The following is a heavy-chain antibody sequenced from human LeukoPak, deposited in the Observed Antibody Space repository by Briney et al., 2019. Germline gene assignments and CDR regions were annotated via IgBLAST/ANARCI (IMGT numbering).Heavy chain of an antibody. CDR1: GFIVNSYA. CDR2: IYSDGVT. V-gene: IGHV3-66*02. CDR3: ARDRAEGKTWVEFDP. Sequence: QPGGSLRLSCAASGFIVNSYAMSWVRHAPGKGLAWVSLIYSDGVTQYADSVKGRFTISRDNSKNTLYLQMNSLRDEDTAVYFCARDRAEGKTWVEFDPWGQGTLVTVSS. J-gene: IGHJ5*02.